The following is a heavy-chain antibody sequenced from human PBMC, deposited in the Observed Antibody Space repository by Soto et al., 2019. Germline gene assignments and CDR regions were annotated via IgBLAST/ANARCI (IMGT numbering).Heavy chain of an antibody. CDR2: IRSKANSYAT. V-gene: IGHV3-73*02. CDR1: GFTFSGSA. J-gene: IGHJ4*02. CDR3: TRPGVGTPIVRGDY. Sequence: EVQLVESGGGLVQPGGSLKLSCAASGFTFSGSAMHWVRQASGKGLEWVGRIRSKANSYATAYAASVKGRFTISRDDSKNTGELEMDSLKTGDTAGYYWTRPGVGTPIVRGDYWGQGTLVTVSS. D-gene: IGHD3-16*01.